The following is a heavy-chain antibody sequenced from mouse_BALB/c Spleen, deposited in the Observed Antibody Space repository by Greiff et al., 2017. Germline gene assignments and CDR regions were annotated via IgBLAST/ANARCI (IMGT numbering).Heavy chain of an antibody. J-gene: IGHJ1*01. CDR3: ARPITTVVAWDWYFDV. CDR2: INPYNDCT. Sequence: VQLQQSGPELVKPGASVKMSCKASGYTFTSYVMHWVKQKPGQGLEWIGYINPYNDCTKYNEKFKGKATLTSDKSSSTAYMELSSLTSEDSAVYYCARPITTVVAWDWYFDVWGAGTTVTVSS. CDR1: GYTFTSYV. V-gene: IGHV1-14*01. D-gene: IGHD1-1*01.